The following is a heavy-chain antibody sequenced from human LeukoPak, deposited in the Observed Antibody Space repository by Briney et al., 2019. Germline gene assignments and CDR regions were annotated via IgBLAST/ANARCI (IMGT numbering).Heavy chain of an antibody. CDR1: GFTFSSYS. D-gene: IGHD3-22*01. CDR2: ISSSSSYI. Sequence: GGSLRLSCAASGFTFSSYSMNWVRQAPGKGLEWVSYISSSSSYIYYADSVKGRFTISRDNAKNSLHLQMNSLRAEDTAVYYCARLMLYYDSSGYYIDYWGQGTPVTVSS. CDR3: ARLMLYYDSSGYYIDY. J-gene: IGHJ4*02. V-gene: IGHV3-21*01.